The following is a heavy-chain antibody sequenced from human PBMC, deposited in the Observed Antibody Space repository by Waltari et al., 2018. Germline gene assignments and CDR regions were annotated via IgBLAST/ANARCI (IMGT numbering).Heavy chain of an antibody. CDR2: IRYDGSNK. CDR3: AAGDSGYDFGY. CDR1: GFTFSSYG. J-gene: IGHJ4*02. Sequence: QVQLVESGGGVVQPGRSLRLSCVVSGFTFSSYGMHWVRQAPGKGLGGVAVIRYDGSNKDYVDSVKGRFTVSRDNSKNTLYLQMNSLIAEDTAVYYCAAGDSGYDFGYWGQGTLVTVSS. D-gene: IGHD5-12*01. V-gene: IGHV3-33*01.